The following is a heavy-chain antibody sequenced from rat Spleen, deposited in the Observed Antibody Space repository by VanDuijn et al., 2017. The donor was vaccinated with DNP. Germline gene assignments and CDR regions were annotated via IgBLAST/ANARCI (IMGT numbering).Heavy chain of an antibody. D-gene: IGHD1-11*01. CDR1: GFTFSDYN. Sequence: EVQLVESGGGLVQPGRSLKLPCVASGFTFSDYNMAWVRQAPRKGLEWVATISYDGSSTYYRDSVKGRFTISRDNAKSTLYLQMDSLRSEDTATYYCARGGFAYWGQGTLVTVSS. CDR2: ISYDGSST. CDR3: ARGGFAY. V-gene: IGHV5-7*01. J-gene: IGHJ3*01.